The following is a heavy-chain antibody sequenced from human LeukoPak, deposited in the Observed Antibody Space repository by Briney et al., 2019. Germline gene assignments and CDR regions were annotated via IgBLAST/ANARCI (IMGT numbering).Heavy chain of an antibody. J-gene: IGHJ2*01. CDR3: ARLSYFRGRYFDI. CDR1: GDFTSNFY. Sequence: SETLSLTCIDPGDFTSNFYWSWIRHSPGKGLDLIGYVSQSGATYYNPFFKSRVSMSVDTSSTHYSLLLAALTSAYTDAYSCARLSYFRGRYFDIWGRGTLLTVSS. CDR2: VSQSGAT. V-gene: IGHV4-59*01. D-gene: IGHD1-26*01.